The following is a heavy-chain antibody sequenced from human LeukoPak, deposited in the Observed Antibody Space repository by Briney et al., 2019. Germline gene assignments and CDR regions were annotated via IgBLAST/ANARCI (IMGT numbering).Heavy chain of an antibody. CDR1: GFTFGGYS. CDR3: ARWPGAAAAGTVDY. D-gene: IGHD6-13*01. J-gene: IGHJ4*02. V-gene: IGHV3-48*03. Sequence: GGSLRLSCSTSGFTFGGYSMSWVRQAPGKGLEWVSYISSSGSTIYYADSVKGRFTISRDNAKNSLYLQMNSLRAEDTAVYYCARWPGAAAAGTVDYWGQGTLVTVSS. CDR2: ISSSGSTI.